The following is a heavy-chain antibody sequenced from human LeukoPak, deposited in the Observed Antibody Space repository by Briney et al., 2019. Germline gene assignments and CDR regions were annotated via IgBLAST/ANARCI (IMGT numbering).Heavy chain of an antibody. CDR3: ARLNYYGFDY. CDR1: GGSISSTSSY. CDR2: IYYSGST. D-gene: IGHD1-26*01. V-gene: IGHV4-39*01. Sequence: PSETLSLTCTVSGGSISSTSSYWGWIRQPPGKGLEWIATIYYSGSTYYNASLKSRITIAVDTSKGQFSLKLSSVTAADTAVYYCARLNYYGFDYWGQGTLVTFSS. J-gene: IGHJ4*02.